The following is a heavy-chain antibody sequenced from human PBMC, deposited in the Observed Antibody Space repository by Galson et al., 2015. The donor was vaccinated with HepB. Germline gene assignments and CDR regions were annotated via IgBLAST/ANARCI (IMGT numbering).Heavy chain of an antibody. Sequence: QSGAEVKKPGESLRISCKASGYSFTAYWITWVRQKPGKGPKCMGGIEPSDSYTNYSPSFQGHVTISVDKSIDTAYLQWSSLKASDTAMYYCARLGDSGFYGALDIWGQGTMVTVSS. CDR1: GYSFTAYW. CDR3: ARLGDSGFYGALDI. D-gene: IGHD2-21*02. CDR2: IEPSDSYT. V-gene: IGHV5-10-1*01. J-gene: IGHJ3*02.